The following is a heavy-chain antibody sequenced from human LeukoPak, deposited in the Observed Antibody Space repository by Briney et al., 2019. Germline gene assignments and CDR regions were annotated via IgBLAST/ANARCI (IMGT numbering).Heavy chain of an antibody. CDR2: INQDGSEK. CDR3: ARVIIVGGRSVFDN. V-gene: IGHV3-7*04. J-gene: IGHJ4*02. CDR1: GFTFSNYW. D-gene: IGHD3-10*01. Sequence: PGGSLRLSCAASGFTFSNYWMSWVRQAPGKGLEWVANINQDGSEKYYVDSVKGRFTISRDNAKNSLSLQMDSLGAGDTAVYYCARVIIVGGRSVFDNWGQGTLATVSS.